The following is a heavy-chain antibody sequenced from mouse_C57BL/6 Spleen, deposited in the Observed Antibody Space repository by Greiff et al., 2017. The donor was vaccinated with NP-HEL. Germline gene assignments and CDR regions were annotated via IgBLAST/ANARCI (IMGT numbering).Heavy chain of an antibody. CDR2: INYDGSST. J-gene: IGHJ4*01. CDR3: AREGDSYYYAMDY. Sequence: EVQLVESEGGLVQPGSSMKLSCTASGFTFSDYYMAWVRQVPEKGLEWVANINYDGSSTYYLDSLKSRFIISRDNAKNILYLQMISLKSEDTATYYCAREGDSYYYAMDYWGQGTSVTVSS. CDR1: GFTFSDYY. V-gene: IGHV5-16*01.